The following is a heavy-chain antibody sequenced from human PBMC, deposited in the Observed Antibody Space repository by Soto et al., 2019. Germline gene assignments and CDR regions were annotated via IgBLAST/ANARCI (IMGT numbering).Heavy chain of an antibody. Sequence: ASVKVSCKASGYTFTGYYMHWVRQAPGQGLEWMGWINPNSGGTNYAQKFQGWVTMTRDTSISTAYMELSRLRSEDTAVYYCASGYDFWSGGAYMDVWGKGTTVTVSS. CDR2: INPNSGGT. CDR1: GYTFTGYY. V-gene: IGHV1-2*04. CDR3: ASGYDFWSGGAYMDV. J-gene: IGHJ6*03. D-gene: IGHD3-3*01.